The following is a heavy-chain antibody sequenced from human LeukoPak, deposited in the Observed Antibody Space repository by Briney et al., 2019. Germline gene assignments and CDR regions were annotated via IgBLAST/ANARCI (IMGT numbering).Heavy chain of an antibody. CDR3: TRIFDY. Sequence: SETLSLTCTVSGGSISPGSYYWGWIRQPPGKGLEWIGSIYSSGSAYYNPSLKSRVTIFVDTSKNQFSLKLNSVTAADTAVYYCTRIFDYWGQGTLVTVSS. V-gene: IGHV4-39*01. CDR2: IYSSGSA. J-gene: IGHJ4*02. CDR1: GGSISPGSYY.